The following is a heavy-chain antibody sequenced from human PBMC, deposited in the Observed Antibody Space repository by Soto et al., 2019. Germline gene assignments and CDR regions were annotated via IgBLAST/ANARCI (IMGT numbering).Heavy chain of an antibody. D-gene: IGHD6-13*01. V-gene: IGHV3-7*01. CDR3: ARELEEIAAAGIDVFVPRTTLYYYYGMDV. CDR1: GFTFSSYW. J-gene: IGHJ6*02. Sequence: TGGSLRLSCAASGFTFSSYWMSWVRQAPGKGLEWVANIKQDGSEKYYVDSVKGRFTISRDNAKNSLYLQMNSLRAEDTAVYYCARELEEIAAAGIDVFVPRTTLYYYYGMDVWGQGTTVTVSS. CDR2: IKQDGSEK.